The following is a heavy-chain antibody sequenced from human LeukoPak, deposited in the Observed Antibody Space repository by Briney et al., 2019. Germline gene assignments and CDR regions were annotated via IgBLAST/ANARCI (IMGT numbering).Heavy chain of an antibody. CDR2: INHSGST. D-gene: IGHD6-6*01. CDR3: ARNPPSRELYSSSSGYFDY. V-gene: IGHV4-34*01. Sequence: SETLSLTCAVYGGSFSSYYWSWIRQPPGKGLEWIGEINHSGSTNYNPSLKSRVTISVDTSKNQFSLKLSSVTAADTAVYYCARNPPSRELYSSSSGYFDYWGQGTLVTVSS. J-gene: IGHJ4*02. CDR1: GGSFSSYY.